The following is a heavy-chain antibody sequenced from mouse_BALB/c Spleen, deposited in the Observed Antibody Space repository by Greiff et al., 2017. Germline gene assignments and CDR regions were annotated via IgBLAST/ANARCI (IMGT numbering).Heavy chain of an antibody. J-gene: IGHJ2*01. Sequence: EVMLVESGGGLVKPGGSLKLSCAASGFTFSSYAMSWVRQSPEKRLEWVAEISSGGSYTYYPDTVTGRFTISRDNAKNTLYLEMSSLRSEDTAMYYCARGYYGSSYDYFDYWGQGTTLTVSS. CDR3: ARGYYGSSYDYFDY. V-gene: IGHV5-9-4*01. CDR1: GFTFSSYA. CDR2: ISSGGSYT. D-gene: IGHD1-1*01.